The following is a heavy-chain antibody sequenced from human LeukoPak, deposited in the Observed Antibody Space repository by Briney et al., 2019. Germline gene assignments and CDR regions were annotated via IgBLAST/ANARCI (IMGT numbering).Heavy chain of an antibody. Sequence: SETLSLTCTVSGGSFSGYYWSWIRQPPGKGLEWIGEINHSGSTNYNPSLKSRVTISVDTSKNQFSLKLSSVTAADTAVYYCARSKFYYYGSGSHLDYWGQGTLVTVSS. D-gene: IGHD3-10*01. CDR3: ARSKFYYYGSGSHLDY. CDR1: GGSFSGYY. J-gene: IGHJ4*02. V-gene: IGHV4-34*01. CDR2: INHSGST.